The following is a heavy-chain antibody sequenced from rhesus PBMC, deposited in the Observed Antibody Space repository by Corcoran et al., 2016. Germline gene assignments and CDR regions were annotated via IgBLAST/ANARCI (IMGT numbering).Heavy chain of an antibody. J-gene: IGHJ4*01. D-gene: IGHD6-13*01. CDR2: IRNKDNGGTA. CDR3: AREQAADLFDY. Sequence: EVRLVDAGGGLVQPGGSLRLSCAASGFTFSDYYMRWVRQAPGKGREWVGFIRNKDNGGTAEYAASVKGIFTISRDDSKSIASLQMNSLKTEDTAVYYCAREQAADLFDYWGQGVLVTVSS. CDR1: GFTFSDYY. V-gene: IGHV3-116*02.